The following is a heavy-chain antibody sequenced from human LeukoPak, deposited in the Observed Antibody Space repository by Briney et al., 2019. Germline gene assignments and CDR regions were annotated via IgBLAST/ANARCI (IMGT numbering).Heavy chain of an antibody. CDR3: ARALTTDHSGRWFDP. Sequence: PGGSLRLSCTVSGFSVSPSGMSWVRQAQGKGLQTISAISVDGESAYYADSVKGRFTISRDNSKNTLYLQMNSLRADDTAVYYCARALTTDHSGRWFDPWGQGTLVTVSS. CDR1: GFSVSPSG. V-gene: IGHV3-23*01. J-gene: IGHJ5*02. D-gene: IGHD4-17*01. CDR2: ISVDGESA.